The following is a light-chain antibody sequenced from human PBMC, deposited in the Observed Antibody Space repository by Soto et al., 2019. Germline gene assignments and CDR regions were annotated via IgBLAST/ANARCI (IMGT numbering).Light chain of an antibody. V-gene: IGLV1-40*01. Sequence: QSVLTQPPSVSGAPGQRVTISCTGSSSNIGAGYDVHWYQQLPGTAPKLLIYGNSNRPSGVPDRFSGSKAGTSASLAITGLEAEDVADYYRQYYDSSRSYVFGSGTKLTVL. CDR1: SSNIGAGYD. J-gene: IGLJ6*01. CDR3: QYYDSSRSYV. CDR2: GNS.